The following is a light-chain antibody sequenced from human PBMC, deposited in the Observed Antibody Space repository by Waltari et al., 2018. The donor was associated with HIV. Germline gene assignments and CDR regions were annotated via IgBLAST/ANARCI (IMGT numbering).Light chain of an antibody. J-gene: IGKJ4*01. CDR1: QSIGRW. Sequence: DIQMTQSPSSVSASVGDRVTITCRASQSIGRWLVWYQQTPGKAPKLLSYASSTLQPGVPSMFSGSGSGTSFALTITSLQPEDFATYYCQQASSLPLTFGGGTKVEIK. V-gene: IGKV1-12*01. CDR3: QQASSLPLT. CDR2: ASS.